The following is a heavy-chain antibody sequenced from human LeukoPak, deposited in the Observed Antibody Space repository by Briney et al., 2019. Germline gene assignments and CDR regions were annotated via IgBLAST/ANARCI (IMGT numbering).Heavy chain of an antibody. J-gene: IGHJ4*02. Sequence: SETLSLTCTVSGGSISSSSYYWGWIRQPPGKGLEWIGSIYYSGSTYYNPSLKSRVTISVDTSKNQFSLKLSSVTAADTAVYYCARGPHGGLAEQWLVGGGFDYWGQGTLVTVSS. CDR1: GGSISSSSYY. CDR3: ARGPHGGLAEQWLVGGGFDY. CDR2: IYYSGST. V-gene: IGHV4-39*07. D-gene: IGHD6-19*01.